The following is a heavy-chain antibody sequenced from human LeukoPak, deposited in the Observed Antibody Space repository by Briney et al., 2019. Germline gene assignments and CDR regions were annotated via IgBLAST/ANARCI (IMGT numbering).Heavy chain of an antibody. CDR1: GFTFSSYS. Sequence: GGSLRLSCAASGFTFSSYSMNRVRQAPGKGLEWVSSISSSSSYIYYADSVKGRFIISRDNAKNTLYLQMNSLRAEDTAVYYCARDYFYDRSGYYYYWGQGTLVTVSS. CDR2: ISSSSSYI. D-gene: IGHD3-22*01. J-gene: IGHJ4*02. V-gene: IGHV3-21*04. CDR3: ARDYFYDRSGYYYY.